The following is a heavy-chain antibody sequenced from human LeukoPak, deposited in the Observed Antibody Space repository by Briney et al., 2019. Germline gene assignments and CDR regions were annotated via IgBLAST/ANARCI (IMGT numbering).Heavy chain of an antibody. V-gene: IGHV4-39*07. D-gene: IGHD1-14*01. CDR1: GGFISNSNSH. CDR3: ARAPRRSTLRYFDY. J-gene: IGHJ4*02. Sequence: SETLSLTCTVSGGFISNSNSHWGWIRQPPGKGLEWVGTIYYSGSTYYKSSLKSRVTISVDTSKNQFSLKLSSVTAADTAVYYCARAPRRSTLRYFDYWGQGTLVTVSS. CDR2: IYYSGST.